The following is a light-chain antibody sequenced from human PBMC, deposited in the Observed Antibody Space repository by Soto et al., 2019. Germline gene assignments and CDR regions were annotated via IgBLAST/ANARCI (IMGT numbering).Light chain of an antibody. CDR3: LQLNRYPLT. Sequence: GDSVTITCRASQSISTWLAWYQQKPGKAPKLLIYDASSLEGGVPSRFSGSGSGTEFTLTISGLQPDDFATYYCLQLNRYPLTFGGGTKVDIK. CDR2: DAS. V-gene: IGKV1-5*01. J-gene: IGKJ4*01. CDR1: QSISTW.